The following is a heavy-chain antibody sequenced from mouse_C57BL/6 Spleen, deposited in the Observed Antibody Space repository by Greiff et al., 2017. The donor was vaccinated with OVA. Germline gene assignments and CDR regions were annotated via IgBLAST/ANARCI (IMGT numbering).Heavy chain of an antibody. Sequence: VQLQQSGTVLARPGASVKMSCKTSGYKFTSYWMHWVKQRPGQGLEWIGAIYPGNSDTRYNQKFKGKAKLTAVTSASTAYMQLSSLPNEYSAVYDCTNDYHVSYFAYWGQGTTLTVSA. CDR2: IYPGNSDT. V-gene: IGHV1-5*01. CDR3: TNDYHVSYFAY. D-gene: IGHD2-4*01. CDR1: GYKFTSYW. J-gene: IGHJ2*01.